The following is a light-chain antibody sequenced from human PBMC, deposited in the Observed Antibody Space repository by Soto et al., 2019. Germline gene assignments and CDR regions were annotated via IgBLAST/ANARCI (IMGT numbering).Light chain of an antibody. CDR1: QSVASSF. CDR3: HKYCSSALT. CDR2: TAS. V-gene: IGKV3-20*01. J-gene: IGKJ4*01. Sequence: EIVLTQSPGTLSLSPGARATLSCRASQSVASSFIALFQQKPGQPPRLLIYTASSRAPGIPDRFTASGSGTDFTLTTSPLATEGFAVYYCHKYCSSALTFGGGTKVEI.